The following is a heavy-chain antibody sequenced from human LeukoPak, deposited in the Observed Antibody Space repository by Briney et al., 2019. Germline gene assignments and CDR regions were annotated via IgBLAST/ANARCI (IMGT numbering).Heavy chain of an antibody. CDR3: AKGLAVAGREYYFDY. Sequence: GGSLRLSFAASGFTFSSYGMHWVRQAPGKGLEWVAVIWYDGSNKYYADSVKGRFTISRDNSKNTLYLQMNSLRAEDTAVYYCAKGLAVAGREYYFDYWGQGTLVTDSS. V-gene: IGHV3-33*06. D-gene: IGHD6-19*01. CDR2: IWYDGSNK. J-gene: IGHJ4*02. CDR1: GFTFSSYG.